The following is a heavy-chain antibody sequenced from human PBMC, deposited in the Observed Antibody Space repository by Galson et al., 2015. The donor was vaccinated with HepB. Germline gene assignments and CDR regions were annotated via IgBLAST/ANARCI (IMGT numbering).Heavy chain of an antibody. CDR3: ARGGDGYCSGGSCYSATDY. D-gene: IGHD2-15*01. CDR2: IYPGDSDT. J-gene: IGHJ4*02. Sequence: QSGAEVKKPGESLRISCKGSEYSFTSYWIGWVRQMPGKGLEWMGIIYPGDSDTRYSPSFQGQVTISADKSISTAYLQWSSLKASDTATYYCARGGDGYCSGGSCYSATDYWGQGTLVTVSS. V-gene: IGHV5-51*01. CDR1: EYSFTSYW.